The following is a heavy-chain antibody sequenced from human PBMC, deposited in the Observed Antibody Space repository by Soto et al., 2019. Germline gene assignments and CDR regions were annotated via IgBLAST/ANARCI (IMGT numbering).Heavy chain of an antibody. CDR3: AADLPNWGAYAFDY. J-gene: IGHJ4*02. CDR2: IKSKNDGGTP. V-gene: IGHV3-15*07. Sequence: EVQLVESGGGLVEPGGSLRLSCAASGFTFPNAWLNWVGQAPGRGLGWAGRIKSKNDGGTPDYAAPVKGRLTISRDDSXXXXXXXXXXXXXXDTAVYYCAADLPNWGAYAFDYWGQGTLVTVSS. CDR1: GFTFPNAW. D-gene: IGHD3-10*01.